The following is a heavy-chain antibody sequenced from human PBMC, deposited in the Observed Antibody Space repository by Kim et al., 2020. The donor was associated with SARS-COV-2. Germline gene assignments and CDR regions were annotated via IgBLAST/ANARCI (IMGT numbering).Heavy chain of an antibody. CDR1: GGSISSYY. J-gene: IGHJ4*02. V-gene: IGHV4-59*08. D-gene: IGHD2-15*01. CDR3: ARRDCSGSSY. Sequence: SETLSLTCTVSGGSISSYYWSWIRQPPGNGLEWIGYIYYSVSPNYNPSLRRLVTISVDTSKNQFSLKLSSVTAADTAVYYCARRDCSGSSYWGQGTLVTVSS. CDR2: IYYSVSP.